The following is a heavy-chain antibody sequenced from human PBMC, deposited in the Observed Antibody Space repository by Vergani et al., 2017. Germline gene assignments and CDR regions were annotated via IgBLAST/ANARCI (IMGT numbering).Heavy chain of an antibody. Sequence: QVQLVQSGAEVKKPGSSVKVSCKASGATFRSNTISWVRQVPGQGLEWMGRIIPVLGTANYAQKFQGRVTITADESTSTAYMELSSLRSEDTAVYYCARDGRLFRGVDRYNWFDPWGQGTLVTVSS. J-gene: IGHJ5*02. D-gene: IGHD3-10*01. V-gene: IGHV1-69*08. CDR2: IIPVLGTA. CDR1: GATFRSNT. CDR3: ARDGRLFRGVDRYNWFDP.